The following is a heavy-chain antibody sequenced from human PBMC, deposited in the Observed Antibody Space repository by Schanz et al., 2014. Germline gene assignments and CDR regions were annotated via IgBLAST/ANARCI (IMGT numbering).Heavy chain of an antibody. V-gene: IGHV3-74*01. CDR2: INSVGSNT. CDR3: VSQTGSPNY. D-gene: IGHD6-13*01. CDR1: GFTFSSHW. Sequence: EVQLVQSGGGLVQPGGSLRLSCAASGFTFSSHWMHWVRQDPGKGLVWVARINSVGSNTDYADSVTGRFTISRDNAKRSLFLQMNSLRVEDTAVYFCVSQTGSPNYWGQGTLLTVSS. J-gene: IGHJ4*02.